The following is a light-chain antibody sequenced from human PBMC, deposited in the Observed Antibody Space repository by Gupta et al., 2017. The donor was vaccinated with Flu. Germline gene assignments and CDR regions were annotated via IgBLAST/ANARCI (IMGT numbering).Light chain of an antibody. V-gene: IGKV3-15*01. CDR3: LQYNNWPWYT. J-gene: IGKJ2*01. Sequence: ETIVTQSPAALSLSPGISATLSCRANQFVSNNVAWYQQKPGQAPRLLIFGASTRATGVPARFSGGGFGTEFTLTVSSLQSEDFATYYCLQYNNWPWYTFGQGTKLEI. CDR2: GAS. CDR1: QFVSNN.